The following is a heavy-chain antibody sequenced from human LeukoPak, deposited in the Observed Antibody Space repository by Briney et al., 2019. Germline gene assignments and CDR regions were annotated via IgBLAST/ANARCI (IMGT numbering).Heavy chain of an antibody. J-gene: IGHJ4*02. V-gene: IGHV3-23*01. Sequence: GGSLRLSCAASGFTFSSYAMSWVRQAPGKGLEWVSAISGSGGSTYYADSVKGRFTISRDNSKNTLYLQMNSLRAEDTAVYYCVKDPLVMSYGDSDYWGQGTLVTVSS. CDR3: VKDPLVMSYGDSDY. CDR2: ISGSGGST. CDR1: GFTFSSYA. D-gene: IGHD4-17*01.